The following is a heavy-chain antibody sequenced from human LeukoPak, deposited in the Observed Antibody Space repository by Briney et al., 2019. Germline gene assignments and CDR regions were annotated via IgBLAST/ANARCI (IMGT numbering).Heavy chain of an antibody. CDR1: GGTFSSYA. CDR3: ARGAERATIEDEPNDYFDY. J-gene: IGHJ4*02. D-gene: IGHD5-24*01. CDR2: ITPIFGTA. V-gene: IGHV1-69*05. Sequence: GASVKVSCKASGGTFSSYAISWVRQAPGQGLEWMGRITPIFGTANYAQKFQGRVTITTDESTSTAYLELSSLRSEDTAVYYCARGAERATIEDEPNDYFDYWGQGTLVTVSS.